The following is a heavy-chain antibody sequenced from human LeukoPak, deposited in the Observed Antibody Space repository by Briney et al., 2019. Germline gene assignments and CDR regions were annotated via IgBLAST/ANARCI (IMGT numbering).Heavy chain of an antibody. CDR3: AKGLINDWSALDS. J-gene: IGHJ4*02. V-gene: IGHV3-23*01. CDR2: ISGSGGTT. D-gene: IGHD3-9*01. Sequence: GGSLRLSCAASGFTFSNYAMTWVRQAPGKGLDWVSAISGSGGTTYHADSVKGRFTISRDNSKNTLHLQMNSLRAEDTALYYCAKGLINDWSALDSWGKGTLVTVSS. CDR1: GFTFSNYA.